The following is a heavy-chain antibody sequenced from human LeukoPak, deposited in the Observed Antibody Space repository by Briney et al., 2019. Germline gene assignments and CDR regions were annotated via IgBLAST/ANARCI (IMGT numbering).Heavy chain of an antibody. D-gene: IGHD6-13*01. CDR2: ISWNSGSI. Sequence: PGGFLRLSCAASGFTFEDYAMHWVRQAPGKGLEWVSGISWNSGSIGYADSVKGRFTISRDNAKNSLYLQMNSLRAEDMALYYCAKEAIIASAFDIWGQGTMVTVSS. CDR1: GFTFEDYA. CDR3: AKEAIIASAFDI. V-gene: IGHV3-9*03. J-gene: IGHJ3*02.